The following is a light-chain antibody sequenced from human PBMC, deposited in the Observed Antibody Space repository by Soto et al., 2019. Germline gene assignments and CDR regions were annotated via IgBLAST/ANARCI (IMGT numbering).Light chain of an antibody. CDR3: QHYNSYSEA. Sequence: DIQIPQPPSTLPGFVGDRVTFTCRASQTISSWLDWYQQKPGKAPKLLIYKAYTLKSGVPSRFSGSGSGTEFTLTISSLQPDDFATYYCQHYNSYSEAFGQGTKVDIK. CDR1: QTISSW. V-gene: IGKV1-5*03. J-gene: IGKJ1*01. CDR2: KAY.